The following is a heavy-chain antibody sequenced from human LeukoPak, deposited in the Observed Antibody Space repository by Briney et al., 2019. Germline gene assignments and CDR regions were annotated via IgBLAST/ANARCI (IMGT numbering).Heavy chain of an antibody. CDR1: GASISSYY. CDR2: LYTSENT. D-gene: IGHD2-15*01. J-gene: IGHJ2*01. V-gene: IGHV4-4*07. Sequence: PSETLSLTCSVSGASISSYYWSWIRQPAGKGLEWIGRLYTSENTNYNPSLKSRVTMSVDTSKNQFSLKLSSVTAADTAVYYCARDRPAAYGSYWYFDLWGRGTLVTVSS. CDR3: ARDRPAAYGSYWYFDL.